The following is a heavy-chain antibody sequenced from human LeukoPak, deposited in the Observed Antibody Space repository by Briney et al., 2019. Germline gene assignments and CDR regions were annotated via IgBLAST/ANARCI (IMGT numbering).Heavy chain of an antibody. CDR3: VRSRGSGSYSTYYGMDV. V-gene: IGHV1-2*02. CDR1: GYTFTDYSDYY. D-gene: IGHD3-10*01. Sequence: ASVKVSCKASGYTFTDYSDYYIHWVRQAPGQGLEWMGWISPHNGVTNYAQKFQGRVTMTRDTSISTAYMDLSSLKSDDTAVYYCVRSRGSGSYSTYYGMDVWGQGTAVTVSS. J-gene: IGHJ6*02. CDR2: ISPHNGVT.